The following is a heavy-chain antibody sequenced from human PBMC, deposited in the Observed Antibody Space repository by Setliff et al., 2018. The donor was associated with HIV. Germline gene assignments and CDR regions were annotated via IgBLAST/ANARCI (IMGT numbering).Heavy chain of an antibody. J-gene: IGHJ4*02. Sequence: ASVKVSCKASGYTFTSYAISWVRQAPGQGLAWMGWISAYSGNTHYAQRLQDRVTMTTDTSTSTAYMDLRSLRSDDMAVYYCARHPSGWYGDYFFDYWGQGTLVTVSS. CDR2: ISAYSGNT. CDR1: GYTFTSYA. D-gene: IGHD4-17*01. V-gene: IGHV1-18*03. CDR3: ARHPSGWYGDYFFDY.